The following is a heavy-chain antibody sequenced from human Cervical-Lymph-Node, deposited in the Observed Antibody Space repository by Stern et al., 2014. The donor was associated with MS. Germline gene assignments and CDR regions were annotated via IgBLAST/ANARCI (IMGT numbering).Heavy chain of an antibody. CDR1: GFTFSDYY. CDR2: ISSSGSTR. Sequence: VHLVVSGGGLVKPGGSLRLSCAASGFTFSDYYISWLRQAPGQGLEWVSYISSSGSTRYYADSVKGRVTISRDNAKNSLFLQMNSMRAEDTAVYDCARGPRVPAVIPDFDYWGQGTLVTVSS. D-gene: IGHD2-2*01. J-gene: IGHJ4*02. CDR3: ARGPRVPAVIPDFDY. V-gene: IGHV3-11*01.